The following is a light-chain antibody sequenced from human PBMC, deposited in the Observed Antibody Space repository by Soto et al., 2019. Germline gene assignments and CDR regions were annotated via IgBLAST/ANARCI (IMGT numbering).Light chain of an antibody. CDR3: QQYTGPPTT. J-gene: IGKJ1*01. CDR1: QTVSSNY. V-gene: IGKV3-20*01. Sequence: EIILPPSPDTLSLSPVERATLSCRASQTVSSNYLAWCQQRPGQAPRLLIYGASTRAAGIPDRFSGSGSGTDFTLTITRLEPEDSAVYVCQQYTGPPTTFGQGTKVDIK. CDR2: GAS.